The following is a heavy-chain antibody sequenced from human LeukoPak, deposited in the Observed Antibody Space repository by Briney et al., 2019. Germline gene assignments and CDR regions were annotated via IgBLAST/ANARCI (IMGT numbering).Heavy chain of an antibody. CDR1: GPSISHYY. J-gene: IGHJ4*02. Sequence: SETLSLTCTVSGPSISHYYWSWLRQTPEKGLEWMGHIHTSGGTYYPSLKSRLNLSIDTSTNQLTLKLTSVTATDTDVYFCARLGSYHDFWGQGALVTVSS. CDR3: ARLGSYHDF. V-gene: IGHV4-4*09. D-gene: IGHD1-26*01. CDR2: IHTSGGT.